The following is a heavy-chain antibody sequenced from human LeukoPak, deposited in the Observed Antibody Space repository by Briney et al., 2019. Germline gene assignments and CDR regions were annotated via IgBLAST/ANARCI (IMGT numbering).Heavy chain of an antibody. V-gene: IGHV4-31*03. J-gene: IGHJ5*02. CDR1: GGSISSGGYY. D-gene: IGHD3-10*01. CDR2: IYYSGST. Sequence: PSQTLSLTCTVSGGSISSGGYYWSWIRQHPGKGLEWIVYIYYSGSTYYNPSLKSRVTISVDTSKNQFSLKLSSVTAADTAVYYCAREQMVRGVNWFDPWGQGTLVTVSS. CDR3: AREQMVRGVNWFDP.